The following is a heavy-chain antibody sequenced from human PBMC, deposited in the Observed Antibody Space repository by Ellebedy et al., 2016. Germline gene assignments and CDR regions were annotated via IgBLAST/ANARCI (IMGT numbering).Heavy chain of an antibody. Sequence: SETLSLXXTVSGGSISSSSYYWGWIRQPPGKGLEWIGSIYYSGSTYYNPSLKSRVTVSVDTSKNQFSLRLSSVTAADTAVYYCARRLSIGISGLGWFDPWGQGTLVTVSS. CDR1: GGSISSSSYY. D-gene: IGHD1-14*01. CDR3: ARRLSIGISGLGWFDP. CDR2: IYYSGST. J-gene: IGHJ5*02. V-gene: IGHV4-39*01.